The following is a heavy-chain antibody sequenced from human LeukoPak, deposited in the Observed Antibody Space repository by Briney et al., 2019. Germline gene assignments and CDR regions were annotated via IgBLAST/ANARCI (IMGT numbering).Heavy chain of an antibody. V-gene: IGHV4-39*07. D-gene: IGHD3-22*01. J-gene: IGHJ4*02. CDR3: ARELAGDSSGYYYGGGPIDY. CDR1: RGSISNSNYF. CDR2: IFYSGST. Sequence: SETLSLTCSVSRGSISNSNYFWGWIRQPPGKGLEWIGSIFYSGSTDYNPSLKSRVTISVDMSKNQFSLKLTSVTAADTAVYYCARELAGDSSGYYYGGGPIDYWGQGTLVTVSS.